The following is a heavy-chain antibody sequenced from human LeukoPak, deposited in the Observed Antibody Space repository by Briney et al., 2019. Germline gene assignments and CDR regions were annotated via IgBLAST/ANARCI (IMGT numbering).Heavy chain of an antibody. Sequence: GRSLRLSCAASRFTFSSYSMNWVRQAPRKRLEWVSSISSSGNYIYYADSVKGRFTIYRDNAKNSLYLQMNSLRAEDTAVYYCARDSIQQQLVLEDRGYPYYFEHWGQGTLVTVSS. V-gene: IGHV3-21*01. J-gene: IGHJ4*02. D-gene: IGHD6-13*01. CDR1: RFTFSSYS. CDR3: ARDSIQQQLVLEDRGYPYYFEH. CDR2: ISSSGNYI.